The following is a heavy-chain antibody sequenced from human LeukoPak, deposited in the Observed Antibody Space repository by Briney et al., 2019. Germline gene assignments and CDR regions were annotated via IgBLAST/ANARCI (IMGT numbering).Heavy chain of an antibody. V-gene: IGHV4-59*02. CDR1: GGSVSTYY. Sequence: SETLSLTCTVSGGSVSTYYWSWIRQSPGKGLEWIGYIYYDGSTNYNPSLKSRVTISLDMSKNQFSLKLTSVTAAETAVYYCAREGRYRYGYNEYHLYMDIWGKGTTVTVSS. J-gene: IGHJ6*03. CDR3: AREGRYRYGYNEYHLYMDI. D-gene: IGHD5-18*01. CDR2: IYYDGST.